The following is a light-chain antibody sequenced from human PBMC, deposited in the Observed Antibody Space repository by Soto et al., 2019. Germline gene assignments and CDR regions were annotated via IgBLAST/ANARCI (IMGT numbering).Light chain of an antibody. CDR3: QQYNSLTWT. CDR1: HSISSW. J-gene: IGKJ1*01. CDR2: DAS. V-gene: IGKV1-5*01. Sequence: DIQMTQSHSTLSASVGDRVTITCRASHSISSWLAWYQQKPGKAPKLLIYDASSLESGVPSRFSGSGSWTEFTLTISSLQPDDFATYYCQQYNSLTWTFGQGTKVEIK.